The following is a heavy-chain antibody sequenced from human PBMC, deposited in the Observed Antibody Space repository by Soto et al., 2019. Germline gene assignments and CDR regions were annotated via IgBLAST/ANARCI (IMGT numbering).Heavy chain of an antibody. Sequence: ASGKVSCKVSGYTLTELSMHWVRQAPGKGLEWMGGFDPEDGETIYAQKFQGRVTMTEDTSTDTAYMELSSLRSEDTAVYYCATPFTPSGYSSGCYMAFDIWGQGTMVTVSS. J-gene: IGHJ3*02. CDR2: FDPEDGET. D-gene: IGHD6-19*01. CDR1: GYTLTELS. CDR3: ATPFTPSGYSSGCYMAFDI. V-gene: IGHV1-24*01.